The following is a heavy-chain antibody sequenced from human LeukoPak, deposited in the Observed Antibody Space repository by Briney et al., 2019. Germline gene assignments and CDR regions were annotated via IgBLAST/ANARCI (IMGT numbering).Heavy chain of an antibody. CDR1: GYTFTSYG. CDR2: ISAYNGNT. J-gene: IGHJ4*02. V-gene: IGHV1-18*01. D-gene: IGHD3-22*01. Sequence: GASVKVSCKASGYTFTSYGISWVRQAPGQGLEWMGWISAYNGNTNYAQKLQGRVTMTTDTSTSTAYMELRSLGSDDTAVYYCARDRDPSRAYYYDSTFDYWGQGTLVTVSS. CDR3: ARDRDPSRAYYYDSTFDY.